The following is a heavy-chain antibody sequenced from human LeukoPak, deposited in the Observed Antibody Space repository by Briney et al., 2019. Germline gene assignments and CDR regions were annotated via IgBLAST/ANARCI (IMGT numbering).Heavy chain of an antibody. CDR1: GYTFTGYY. Sequence: VASVKVSCKASGYTFTGYYMHWVRQAPGQGLEWMGWINPNSGGTNYAQKFQGRVTMTRDTSIGTAYMELSRLRSDDTAVYYCARDCGRSDGHNWFDPWGQGTLVTVSS. V-gene: IGHV1-2*02. D-gene: IGHD3/OR15-3a*01. CDR3: ARDCGRSDGHNWFDP. J-gene: IGHJ5*02. CDR2: INPNSGGT.